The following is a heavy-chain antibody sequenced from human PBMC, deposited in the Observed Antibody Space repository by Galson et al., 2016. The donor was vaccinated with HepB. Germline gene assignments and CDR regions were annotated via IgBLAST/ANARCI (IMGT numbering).Heavy chain of an antibody. V-gene: IGHV3-48*03. CDR1: GFTFSSYE. Sequence: LRLSCAASGFTFSSYEMNWVRQAPGKGLEWVSYVSTSGSATTMFYADSVKGRFNTSKDNAKNSLYLRMNSLRADDTAVYYCARDPMRFAFDLWGQGTMVTVSS. J-gene: IGHJ3*01. CDR2: VSTSGSATTM. CDR3: ARDPMRFAFDL.